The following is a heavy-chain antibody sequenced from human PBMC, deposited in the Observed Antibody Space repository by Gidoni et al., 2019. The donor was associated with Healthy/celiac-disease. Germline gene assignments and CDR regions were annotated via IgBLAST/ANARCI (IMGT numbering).Heavy chain of an antibody. D-gene: IGHD5-18*01. CDR2: IYSGGST. J-gene: IGHJ4*02. Sequence: EVQLVESGGGLVQPGGSLSPPCAASGFPVSTTYMGWGRPAPGKGLEWVSVIYSGGSTYYADSVKGRFTISRDNSKNTLYLQMNSLRAEDTAVYYCARAVDTAMVGGSDYFDYWGQGTLVTVSS. CDR1: GFPVSTTY. V-gene: IGHV3-66*01. CDR3: ARAVDTAMVGGSDYFDY.